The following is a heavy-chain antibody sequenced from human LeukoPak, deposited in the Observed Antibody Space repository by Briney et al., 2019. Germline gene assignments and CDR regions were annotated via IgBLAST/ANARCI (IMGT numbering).Heavy chain of an antibody. CDR3: ARDLEYTSSSAGDY. D-gene: IGHD6-6*01. J-gene: IGHJ4*02. V-gene: IGHV3-21*01. CDR1: GFTFSRSS. Sequence: GGSLRLSCAASGFTFSRSSMNWVRQAPGKGLEWVSCISSSSSYMYYVDSVKGRFTISRDNAKNSLYLQMNSLRAEDTAVYYCARDLEYTSSSAGDYWGQGTLVAVSS. CDR2: ISSSSSYM.